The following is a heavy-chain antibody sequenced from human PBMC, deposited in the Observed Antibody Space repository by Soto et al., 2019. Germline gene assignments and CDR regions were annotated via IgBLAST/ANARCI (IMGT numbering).Heavy chain of an antibody. CDR1: GFTFSSYA. J-gene: IGHJ1*01. CDR2: ISGSGGST. D-gene: IGHD4-17*01. V-gene: IGHV3-23*01. Sequence: SGGSLRLSCAASGFTFSSYAMSWVRQAPGKGLEWVSAISGSGGSTYYADSVKGRFTISRDNSKNTLYLQMNSLRAEDTAVYYCANCYGDYADTGYFQHWGQGTLVTVSS. CDR3: ANCYGDYADTGYFQH.